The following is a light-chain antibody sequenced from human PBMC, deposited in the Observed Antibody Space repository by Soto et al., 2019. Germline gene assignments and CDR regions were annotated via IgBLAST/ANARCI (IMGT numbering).Light chain of an antibody. J-gene: IGLJ1*01. CDR2: DVN. Sequence: QSVLTQPPSASGSPGQSVTISCTGTSSDIGGYYYVSWYQQHPGKAPKLIIHDVNKRPSGVPDRFSGSKSGNTASLTVSGLQAEDEADYYCTSYAGSRLFGTGTKVTVL. CDR3: TSYAGSRL. CDR1: SSDIGGYYY. V-gene: IGLV2-8*01.